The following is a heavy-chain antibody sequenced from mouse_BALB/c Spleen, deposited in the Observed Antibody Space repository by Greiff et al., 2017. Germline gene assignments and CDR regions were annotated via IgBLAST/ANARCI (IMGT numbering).Heavy chain of an antibody. CDR3: ARLGTGPFAY. V-gene: IGHV3-2*02. CDR2: ISYSGST. Sequence: DVQLQESGPGLVKPSQSLSLTCTVTGYSITSDYAWNWLRPFPGNKLEWMGYISYSGSTSYNPSLKSRISITRATSKNQFFLQLNSVTTEDTATYYCARLGTGPFAYWGQGTLVTVSA. CDR1: GYSITSDYA. D-gene: IGHD4-1*01. J-gene: IGHJ3*01.